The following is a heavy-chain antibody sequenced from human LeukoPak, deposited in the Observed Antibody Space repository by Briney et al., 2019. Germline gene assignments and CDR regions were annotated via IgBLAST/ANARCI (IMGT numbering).Heavy chain of an antibody. Sequence: GGSLRLSCAASGFTVSSSYMSWVRQAPGKGLEWVSVIYSGGSTYYADSVKGRFTISRDNSKNTLYLQMNSLRVDDTAVYYCAGNGYSGTYYRYPDYWGQGTVVTVSS. J-gene: IGHJ4*02. CDR1: GFTVSSSY. CDR3: AGNGYSGTYYRYPDY. CDR2: IYSGGST. D-gene: IGHD1-26*01. V-gene: IGHV3-53*01.